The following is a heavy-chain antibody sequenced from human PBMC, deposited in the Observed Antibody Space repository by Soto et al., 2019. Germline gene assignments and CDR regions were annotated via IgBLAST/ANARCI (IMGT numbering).Heavy chain of an antibody. J-gene: IGHJ4*02. Sequence: QVQLVQSGAEVKKPRASVKVSCKASGYTFTHFVIQWVRQAPGQRLEWLGWINPANGDTQYSQTLQGRVTITSDTAASTVYMELRSLSSGDTAVYYCAREYRHNGNYYGSYWGQGTLVTVSS. V-gene: IGHV1-3*01. CDR1: GYTFTHFV. CDR2: INPANGDT. D-gene: IGHD1-26*01. CDR3: AREYRHNGNYYGSY.